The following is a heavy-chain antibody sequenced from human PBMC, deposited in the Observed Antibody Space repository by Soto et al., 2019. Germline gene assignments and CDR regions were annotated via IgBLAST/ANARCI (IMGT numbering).Heavy chain of an antibody. CDR3: ARVGQPPSDY. D-gene: IGHD2-2*01. J-gene: IGHJ4*02. CDR2: IIHTGST. Sequence: QVQLQQWGAGLLKPSETLSLTCAVSGGSFSGYYWSWIRQPPGKGLEWIGEIIHTGSTNYNPSLKRRITISVDTSKKHVSLKLSSVTAADTAVYYCARVGQPPSDYWGQGTLVTVSS. CDR1: GGSFSGYY. V-gene: IGHV4-34*12.